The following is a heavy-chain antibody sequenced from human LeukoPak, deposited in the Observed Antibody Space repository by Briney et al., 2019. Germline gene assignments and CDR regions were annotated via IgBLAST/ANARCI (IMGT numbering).Heavy chain of an antibody. CDR1: GYTFTGNY. CDR2: INPNSGGT. CDR3: ARVEYSSSSWRY. Sequence: ASVNVSFKSSGYTFTGNYIHWVRQAPGQGLEWMGWINPNSGGTNYAQKFQGRVTMTRDTSISTAYMELNSLRSDDTAMYYCARVEYSSSSWRYWGQGTLVTVSS. D-gene: IGHD6-6*01. J-gene: IGHJ4*02. V-gene: IGHV1-2*02.